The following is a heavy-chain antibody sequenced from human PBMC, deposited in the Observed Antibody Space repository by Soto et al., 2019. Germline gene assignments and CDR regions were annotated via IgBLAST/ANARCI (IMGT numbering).Heavy chain of an antibody. V-gene: IGHV4-39*01. CDR3: ARGRQGDV. D-gene: IGHD2-15*01. J-gene: IGHJ6*02. CDR2: IYYSGST. CDR1: GGSISSSSYY. Sequence: LSLTCTVSGGSISSSSYYWGWIRQPPGKGLEWIGSIYYSGSTYYNPSLKSRVTISVDTSKNQFSLKLSSVTAADTAVYYCARGRQGDVWGQGTTVTVSS.